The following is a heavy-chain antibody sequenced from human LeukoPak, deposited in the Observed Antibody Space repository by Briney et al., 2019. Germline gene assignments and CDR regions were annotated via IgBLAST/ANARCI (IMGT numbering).Heavy chain of an antibody. CDR3: ARLHCSGGSCYHFDY. Sequence: SETLSLTCAVYGGSFSGYYWSWIRQPPGKGLEWIGYIYYSGSTNYNPSLKSRVTMPVDTSKNQFSLKLSSVTAADTAVYYCARLHCSGGSCYHFDYWGQGTLVTVSS. D-gene: IGHD2-15*01. J-gene: IGHJ4*02. CDR1: GGSFSGYY. CDR2: IYYSGST. V-gene: IGHV4-59*01.